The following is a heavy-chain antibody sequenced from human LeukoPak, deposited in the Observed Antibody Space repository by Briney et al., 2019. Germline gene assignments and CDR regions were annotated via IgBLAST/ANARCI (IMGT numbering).Heavy chain of an antibody. Sequence: PSQTLSLTCTVSGGSISSGSYYWSWIRQPAWKGLEWIGRIYTSGSTNYNPSLKSRVTISVDTSKNQFSLKLSSVTAADTAVYYCARSPQLLWFDPWGQGTLVTVSS. V-gene: IGHV4-61*02. CDR1: GGSISSGSYY. J-gene: IGHJ5*02. D-gene: IGHD6-6*01. CDR3: ARSPQLLWFDP. CDR2: IYTSGST.